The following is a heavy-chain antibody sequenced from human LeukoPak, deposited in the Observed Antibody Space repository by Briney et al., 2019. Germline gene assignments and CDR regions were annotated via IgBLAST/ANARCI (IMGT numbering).Heavy chain of an antibody. D-gene: IGHD6-19*01. CDR1: GYTFTSYD. V-gene: IGHV1-8*01. J-gene: IGHJ4*02. CDR2: MNPNSGNT. Sequence: ASVKISCKASGYTFTSYDINWVRQATGQGLEWMGWMNPNSGNTGYAQKFQGRVIMTRNTSISTAYMELSSLRSEDTAVYYCARVLDSSGWYWRYWGQGTLVTVSS. CDR3: ARVLDSSGWYWRY.